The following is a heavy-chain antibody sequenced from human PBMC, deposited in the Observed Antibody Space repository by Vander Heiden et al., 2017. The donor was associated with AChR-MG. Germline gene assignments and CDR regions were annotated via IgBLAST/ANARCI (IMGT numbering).Heavy chain of an antibody. V-gene: IGHV4-34*01. CDR2: INHSGST. J-gene: IGHJ5*02. CDR3: ARGDPDYSSGWYFSGSGRNWFDP. CDR1: GGSFSGYY. D-gene: IGHD6-19*01. Sequence: QVQLQQWGAGLLKPSETLSLTCAVYGGSFSGYYWSWIRQPPGKGLEWIGEINHSGSTNYNPSLKSRVTISVDTSKNQFSLKLSSVTAADTAVYYCARGDPDYSSGWYFSGSGRNWFDPWGQGTLVTVSS.